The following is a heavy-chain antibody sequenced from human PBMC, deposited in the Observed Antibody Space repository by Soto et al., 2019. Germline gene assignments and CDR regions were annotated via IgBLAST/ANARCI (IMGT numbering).Heavy chain of an antibody. Sequence: SVKVSCKASGGTFSSYTISWVRQAPGQGLEWMGRIIPILGIANYAQKFQGRVTITADKSTSTAYMELSSLRSEDTAVYYCAGWGLIVARSLDYWGQGTLVTVSS. CDR1: GGTFSSYT. V-gene: IGHV1-69*02. J-gene: IGHJ4*02. CDR3: AGWGLIVARSLDY. CDR2: IIPILGIA. D-gene: IGHD6-6*01.